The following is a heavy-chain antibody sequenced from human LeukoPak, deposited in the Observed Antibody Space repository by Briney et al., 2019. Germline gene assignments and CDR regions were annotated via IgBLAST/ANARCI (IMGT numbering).Heavy chain of an antibody. CDR2: VSASGGCT. V-gene: IGHV3-23*01. Sequence: GGTLRLSCAASGFTFSSYAMSWVRQPPGKGLEWVSTVSASGGCTYYADSVKGRFTISRDNSKNTVDLQMNSLRGDDTAMYYCAKEGAASWDVDVWGKGTTVTVSS. CDR3: AKEGAASWDVDV. J-gene: IGHJ6*04. CDR1: GFTFSSYA. D-gene: IGHD3-3*02.